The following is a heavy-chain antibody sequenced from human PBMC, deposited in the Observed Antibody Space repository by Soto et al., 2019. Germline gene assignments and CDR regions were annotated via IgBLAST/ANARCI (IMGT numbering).Heavy chain of an antibody. J-gene: IGHJ4*02. CDR1: GGTFSSYA. V-gene: IGHV1-69*13. CDR3: ARDRGYYYDSSGYYLTFDY. Sequence: SVKVSCKASGGTFSSYAISWVRQAPGQGLEWMGGIIPIFGTANYAQKFQGRVTITADESTSTAYMELSSLRSEDTAVYYCARDRGYYYDSSGYYLTFDYWGQGTLVTVYS. CDR2: IIPIFGTA. D-gene: IGHD3-22*01.